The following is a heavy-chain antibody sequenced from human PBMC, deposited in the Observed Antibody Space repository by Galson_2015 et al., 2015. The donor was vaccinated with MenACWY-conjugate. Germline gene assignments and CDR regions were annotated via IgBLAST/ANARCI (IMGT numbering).Heavy chain of an antibody. J-gene: IGHJ5*02. Sequence: CAISGDSVSSNSAAWNWVRQSPSRGFEWLGRTYYRSQWHYDYAVSVKGRMTINPDTSKNEISLQLHSVTPEDAAVHYCAREGSSRYHSDYFCCASWGQGTLVTVSS. CDR3: AREGSSRYHSDYFCCAS. CDR2: TYYRSQWHY. D-gene: IGHD3-22*01. CDR1: GDSVSSNSAA. V-gene: IGHV6-1*01.